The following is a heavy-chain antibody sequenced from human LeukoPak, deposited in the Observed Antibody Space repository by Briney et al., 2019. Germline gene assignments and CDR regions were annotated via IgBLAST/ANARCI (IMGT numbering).Heavy chain of an antibody. Sequence: GGSLRLSCAASGFAFSYYGMHWVRQAPGKGLEWVTFIGYDGTDKYYADSVKGRFTISRDNSKNTLSLHMNSLRAEDTAVYYCARDLTYNSWYYFDSWGQGTLVTVSS. J-gene: IGHJ4*02. CDR3: ARDLTYNSWYYFDS. CDR2: IGYDGTDK. V-gene: IGHV3-30*02. CDR1: GFAFSYYG. D-gene: IGHD6-13*01.